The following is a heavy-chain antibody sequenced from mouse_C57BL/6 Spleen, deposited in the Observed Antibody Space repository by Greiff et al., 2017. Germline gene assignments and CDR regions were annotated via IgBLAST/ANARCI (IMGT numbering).Heavy chain of an antibody. V-gene: IGHV5-17*01. CDR1: GFTFSDYG. D-gene: IGHD1-1*01. Sequence: EVKLVESGGGLVKPGGSLKLSCAASGFTFSDYGMHWVRQAPEKGLEWVAYISSGSSTIYYADTVKGRFTISRDNAKNTLFLQMTSLRSEDTAMYYCANYCYGSSYVGRDYWGQGTSVTVSS. CDR2: ISSGSSTI. CDR3: ANYCYGSSYVGRDY. J-gene: IGHJ4*01.